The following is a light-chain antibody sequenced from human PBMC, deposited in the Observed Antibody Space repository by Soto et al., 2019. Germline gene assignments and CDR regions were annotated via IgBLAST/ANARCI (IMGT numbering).Light chain of an antibody. J-gene: IGLJ3*02. V-gene: IGLV2-14*01. Sequence: QSALTQPASVSGSPGQSITISCTGTSGDVGGYNYVSWFQQHPGEAPKLLIYGVNTRPSGVSNRFFGSKSGNTASLTISGVQAEDEADYYCISYTRSSTWVFGGGTKLTVL. CDR2: GVN. CDR1: SGDVGGYNY. CDR3: ISYTRSSTWV.